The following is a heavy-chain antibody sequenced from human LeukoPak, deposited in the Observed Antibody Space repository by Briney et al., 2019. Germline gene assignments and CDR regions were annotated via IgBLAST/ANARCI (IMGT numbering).Heavy chain of an antibody. CDR3: ARGAEYCSSTSCYTPDY. Sequence: ASVKVSCKASGYTFTSYDINWVRQATGQGLEWMGWMNPNSGNTGYAQKFQGRVTMIRNTSIRTAYMELSSLRSEDTAVYYCARGAEYCSSTSCYTPDYWGQGTLVTVSS. J-gene: IGHJ4*02. CDR2: MNPNSGNT. D-gene: IGHD2-2*02. CDR1: GYTFTSYD. V-gene: IGHV1-8*01.